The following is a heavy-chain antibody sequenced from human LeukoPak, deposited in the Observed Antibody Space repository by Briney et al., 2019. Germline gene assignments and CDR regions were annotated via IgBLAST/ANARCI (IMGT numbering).Heavy chain of an antibody. CDR1: GFTFSSYG. J-gene: IGHJ4*02. D-gene: IGHD5-18*01. V-gene: IGHV3-30*02. CDR3: AKDGERYTYGFHLDC. Sequence: PGGSLRLSCAASGFTFSSYGMHWVRQAPGKGLEWVAFIRYDGSKKHYADSVKGRFTISRDNSKYALYLQMNSLRAEDTAVYYRAKDGERYTYGFHLDCWGQGTLVTVSS. CDR2: IRYDGSKK.